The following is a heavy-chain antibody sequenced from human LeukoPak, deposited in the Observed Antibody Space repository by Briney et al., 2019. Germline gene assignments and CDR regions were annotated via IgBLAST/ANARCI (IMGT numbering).Heavy chain of an antibody. D-gene: IGHD1-26*01. J-gene: IGHJ4*02. CDR2: IYSGGST. CDR1: GFTVSSNY. Sequence: GGSLTLSCTASGFTVSSNYMSWVRQAPGKGLEWVSVIYSGGSTYYADSVKGRFTISRDNSKNMLYLQMNSLRAEDTAVYCCVGASSGSYPDYWGQGTLVTVSS. CDR3: VGASSGSYPDY. V-gene: IGHV3-53*01.